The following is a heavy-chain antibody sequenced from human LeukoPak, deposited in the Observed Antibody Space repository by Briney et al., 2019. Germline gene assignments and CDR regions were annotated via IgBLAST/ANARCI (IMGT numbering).Heavy chain of an antibody. D-gene: IGHD3-22*01. CDR1: GFTFSSYS. V-gene: IGHV3-21*01. CDR3: ASPTPNDYYDSSGYFH. J-gene: IGHJ4*02. Sequence: GGSLRLSCAASGFTFSSYSMNWVCQAPGKGLEWVSSISSSSSYIYYADSVKGRFTISRDNAKNSLYLQMNSLRAEDTAVYYCASPTPNDYYDSSGYFHWGQGTLVTVSS. CDR2: ISSSSSYI.